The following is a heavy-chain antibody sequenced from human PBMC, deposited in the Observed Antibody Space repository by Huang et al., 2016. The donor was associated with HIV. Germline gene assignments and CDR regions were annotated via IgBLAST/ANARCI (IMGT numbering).Heavy chain of an antibody. CDR2: ISGNNGNT. J-gene: IGHJ3*01. CDR3: ARATLTGALDI. D-gene: IGHD3-16*01. CDR1: GYNFNSYG. V-gene: IGHV1-18*01. Sequence: QVRLVQAGGEVKQPGASVKVSCKASGYNFNSYGLDWVRQAPGQGLEWRGRISGNNGNTKYEHNIQGGGTMTIDKARGTADLELRSLRSDDTAVYYCARATLTGALDIWGQGTMVTVSS.